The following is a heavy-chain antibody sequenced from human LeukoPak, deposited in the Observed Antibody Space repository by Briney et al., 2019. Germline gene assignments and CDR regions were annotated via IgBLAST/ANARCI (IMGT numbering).Heavy chain of an antibody. D-gene: IGHD2-21*02. V-gene: IGHV1-2*02. CDR3: AAYCGGDCFSLGYYGMDV. CDR2: INPNSGGT. CDR1: GYTFTGYY. Sequence: GASVKVSCKASGYTFTGYYMHWVRQAPGQGLEWMGWINPNSGGTNYAQKFQGGVTMTRNTSISTAYMELSSLRSEDTAVYYCAAYCGGDCFSLGYYGMDVWGQGTTVTVSS. J-gene: IGHJ6*02.